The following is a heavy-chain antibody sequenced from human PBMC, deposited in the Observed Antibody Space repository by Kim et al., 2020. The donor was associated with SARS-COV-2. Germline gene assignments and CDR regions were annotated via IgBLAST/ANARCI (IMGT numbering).Heavy chain of an antibody. J-gene: IGHJ6*02. CDR1: GYSFTSRY. CDR2: ISPSGGST. CDR3: ARAKGSSAYYNGLDV. Sequence: ASVKVSCKASGYSFTSRYIHWVRQAPGQGLEWMGMISPSGGSTNYAQTLQTRVTMTTDTSKSTVYMELRSLESEDTATYYCARAKGSSAYYNGLDVWGQGTTVTVSS. D-gene: IGHD2-15*01. V-gene: IGHV1-46*01.